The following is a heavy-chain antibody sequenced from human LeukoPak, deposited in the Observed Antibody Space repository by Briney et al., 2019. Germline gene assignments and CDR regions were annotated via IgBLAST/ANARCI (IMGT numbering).Heavy chain of an antibody. CDR3: ARQLGYYDFWSGYYTGNYFDY. J-gene: IGHJ4*02. CDR2: IYYSGST. V-gene: IGHV4-39*01. D-gene: IGHD3-3*01. Sequence: SETLSLTCAVSGGSISSSSYYWGWIRQPPGKGLEWIGSIYYSGSTYYHPYIKSRVTISVDTSKNQSSLKLSSVTAADTAVYYCARQLGYYDFWSGYYTGNYFDYWGQGTLVTVSS. CDR1: GGSISSSSYY.